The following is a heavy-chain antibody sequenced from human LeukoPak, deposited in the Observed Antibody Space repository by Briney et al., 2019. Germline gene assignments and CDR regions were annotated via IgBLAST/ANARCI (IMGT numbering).Heavy chain of an antibody. D-gene: IGHD3-9*01. CDR1: GFTFSTFA. V-gene: IGHV3-64*04. J-gene: IGHJ4*02. CDR3: AKTYYDILTGYYPFDY. CDR2: ISSNGGST. Sequence: PGGSLRLSCSVSGFTFSTFAMHWVRQAPGKGLEYVSGISSNGGSTYYADSVKGRFTISRDNSKNTLYLRMNSLRAEDTAVYYCAKTYYDILTGYYPFDYWGQGTLVTVSS.